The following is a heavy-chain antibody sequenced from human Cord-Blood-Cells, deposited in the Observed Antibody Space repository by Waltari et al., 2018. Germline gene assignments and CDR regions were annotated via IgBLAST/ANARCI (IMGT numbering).Heavy chain of an antibody. Sequence: EVQLVESGGGLIQPGGSQRLSCAASGFTVRSHYMSWVRQAPGKGLEWVSVIYSGGSTYYADSVKGRFTISRDNSKNTLYLQMNSLRAEDTAVYYCARSGWYDDAFDIWGQGTMVTVSS. CDR2: IYSGGST. CDR1: GFTVRSHY. V-gene: IGHV3-53*01. CDR3: ARSGWYDDAFDI. J-gene: IGHJ3*02. D-gene: IGHD6-19*01.